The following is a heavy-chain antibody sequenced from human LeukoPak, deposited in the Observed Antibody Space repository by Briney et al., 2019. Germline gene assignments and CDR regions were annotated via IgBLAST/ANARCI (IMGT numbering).Heavy chain of an antibody. D-gene: IGHD5-18*01. CDR1: GFTFSRYA. CDR2: ISGSGAST. J-gene: IGHJ4*02. V-gene: IGHV3-23*01. CDR3: AKSMSGYSYGTIDY. Sequence: GGSLRLSCAASGFTFSRYAMSWVRQAPGKGLEWVSAISGSGASTYYADSVKGRFTISRDNSKNTLYLQMNSLRVEDTAVYYCAKSMSGYSYGTIDYWGQGTLVTVSP.